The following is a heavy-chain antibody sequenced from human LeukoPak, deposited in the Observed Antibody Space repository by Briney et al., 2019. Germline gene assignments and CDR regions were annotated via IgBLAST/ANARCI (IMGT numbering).Heavy chain of an antibody. CDR1: GFTVSSNY. CDR3: ARGDDESLDH. J-gene: IGHJ4*02. V-gene: IGHV3-74*01. CDR2: IYTDGSYT. D-gene: IGHD3-16*01. Sequence: PGGSLRLSCAASGFTVSSNYMSWVRQAPGRGLVWVSRIYTDGSYTNYADSVKGRFTISRDNAKNTLSLHMNSLRAEDMGVYSCARGDDESLDHWGQGTLVTVSS.